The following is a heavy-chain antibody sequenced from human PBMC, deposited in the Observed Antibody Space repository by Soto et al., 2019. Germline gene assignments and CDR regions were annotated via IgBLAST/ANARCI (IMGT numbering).Heavy chain of an antibody. Sequence: GGSLRLSCAASGFTFSSYGMHWVHQAPGKGLEWVAVISYDGRNKYYADAVKGRFTISRDNSKNTLYLQMSSLRAEDTAVYYCVKDGSSGWPYFYDMDVWGQGTTVTVYS. D-gene: IGHD6-19*01. V-gene: IGHV3-30*18. CDR1: GFTFSSYG. CDR3: VKDGSSGWPYFYDMDV. CDR2: ISYDGRNK. J-gene: IGHJ6*02.